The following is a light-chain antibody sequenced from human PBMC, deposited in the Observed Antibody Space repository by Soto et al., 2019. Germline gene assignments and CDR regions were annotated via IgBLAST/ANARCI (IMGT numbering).Light chain of an antibody. Sequence: SYELTQPPSVSVSPGQTASITCSGDKVGDKNAGWYQQKPGQSPVLVIYQDNKRPSGIPERFSCSNSGNTATLTISGTQAMDEADKYCQAWDSSTYVFGTETKLTVL. CDR2: QDN. J-gene: IGLJ1*01. CDR1: KVGDKN. CDR3: QAWDSSTYV. V-gene: IGLV3-1*01.